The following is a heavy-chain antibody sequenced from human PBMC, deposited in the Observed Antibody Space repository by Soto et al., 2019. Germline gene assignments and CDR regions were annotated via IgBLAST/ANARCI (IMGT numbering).Heavy chain of an antibody. V-gene: IGHV5-51*01. Sequence: PGESLKISCKGSGYSFTIYWIAWVRQIPGKGLEWMGMIYPGDSDNRYSPTFQGQVTISADKSITTAYLQRSSLSDSDTAIYYYARSYSSSSYFDYWGQGALVHVPS. J-gene: IGHJ4*02. D-gene: IGHD6-6*01. CDR3: ARSYSSSSYFDY. CDR1: GYSFTIYW. CDR2: IYPGDSDN.